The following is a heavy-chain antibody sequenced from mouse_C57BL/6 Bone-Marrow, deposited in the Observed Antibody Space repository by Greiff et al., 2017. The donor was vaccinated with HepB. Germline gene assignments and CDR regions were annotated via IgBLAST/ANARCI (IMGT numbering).Heavy chain of an antibody. CDR3: ARWGDYEDFDV. CDR1: GFTFSDYG. J-gene: IGHJ1*03. D-gene: IGHD2-4*01. V-gene: IGHV5-15*01. CDR2: ISNLAYSI. Sequence: EVHLVESGGGLVQPGGSLKLSCAASGFTFSDYGMAWVRQAPRKGPEWVAFISNLAYSIYYADTVTGRFTISRENAKNTLYLEMSSLRSEDTAMYYCARWGDYEDFDVWGTGTTVTVSS.